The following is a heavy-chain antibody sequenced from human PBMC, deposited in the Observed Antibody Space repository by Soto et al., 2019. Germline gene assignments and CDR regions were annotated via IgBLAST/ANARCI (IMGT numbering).Heavy chain of an antibody. CDR3: ARCRSGYYFDY. D-gene: IGHD3-22*01. CDR1: GGSISSYY. CDR2: IYYSGST. Sequence: PSETLSLTCTVSGGSISSYYWSWIRQPPGKELEWIGYIYYSGSTYYNPSLKSRVAISVDTSKNQFSLKLSSVTAADTAVYYCARCRSGYYFDYWGQGTLVTVSS. J-gene: IGHJ4*02. V-gene: IGHV4-59*12.